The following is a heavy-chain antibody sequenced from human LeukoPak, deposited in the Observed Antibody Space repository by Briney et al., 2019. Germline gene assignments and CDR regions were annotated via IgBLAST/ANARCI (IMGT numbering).Heavy chain of an antibody. CDR1: GFTFSSYA. Sequence: GGSLRLSCAASGFTFSSYAMSWVRQAPGKGLERVSAISGSGGSTYYADSVKGRFTISRDNSKNTLYLQMNSLRAEDTAVYYCAKVRAVAGDFDYWGQGTLVTVSS. J-gene: IGHJ4*02. V-gene: IGHV3-23*01. CDR3: AKVRAVAGDFDY. CDR2: ISGSGGST. D-gene: IGHD6-19*01.